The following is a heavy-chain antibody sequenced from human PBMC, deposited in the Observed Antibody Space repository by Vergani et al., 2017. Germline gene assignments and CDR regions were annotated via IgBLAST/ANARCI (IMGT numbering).Heavy chain of an antibody. CDR3: ARAMVYYDSSGSFDY. CDR2: ISSSSSTI. CDR1: GFIFSVYV. Sequence: VQLVESGGGVVQPGKSLSLSCETSGFIFSVYVMHWVRQAPGKGLEWVSYISSSSSTIYYADSVKGRFTISRDNAKNSLYLQMNSLRAEDTAVYYCARAMVYYDSSGSFDYWGQGTLVTVSS. V-gene: IGHV3-48*01. J-gene: IGHJ4*02. D-gene: IGHD3-22*01.